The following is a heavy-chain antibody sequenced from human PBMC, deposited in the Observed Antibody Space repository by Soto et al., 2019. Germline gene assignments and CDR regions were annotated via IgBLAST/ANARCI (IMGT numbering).Heavy chain of an antibody. V-gene: IGHV1-3*01. CDR1: GYTFTSYA. Sequence: ASVKVSCKASGYTFTSYAMHWVRQAPGQRLEWMGWINAGNGNTKYSQKFQGRVTITRDTSASTAYMELSSLRSEDTAVYYCARDRSDTAMVKLFLQYYYYGMDVWGQGTTVTVSS. D-gene: IGHD5-18*01. J-gene: IGHJ6*02. CDR2: INAGNGNT. CDR3: ARDRSDTAMVKLFLQYYYYGMDV.